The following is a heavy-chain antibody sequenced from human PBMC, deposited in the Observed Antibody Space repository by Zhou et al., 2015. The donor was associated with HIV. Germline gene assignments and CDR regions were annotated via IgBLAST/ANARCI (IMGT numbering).Heavy chain of an antibody. J-gene: IGHJ5*02. CDR2: IIPIFGTA. Sequence: QVQLVQSGAEVKKPGSSVKVSCKASGGTFSSYAISWVRQAPGQGLEWMGGIIPIFGTANYAQKFQGRVTITADESTSTAYMELSSLRSEDTAVYYCARDTFYRGYCSSTSCYAGRGWFDPWGQGTLVTVSS. D-gene: IGHD2-2*01. V-gene: IGHV1-69*01. CDR3: ARDTFYRGYCSSTSCYAGRGWFDP. CDR1: GGTFSSYA.